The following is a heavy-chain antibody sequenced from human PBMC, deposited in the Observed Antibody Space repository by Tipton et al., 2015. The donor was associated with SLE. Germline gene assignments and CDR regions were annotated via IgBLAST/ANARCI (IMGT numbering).Heavy chain of an antibody. Sequence: RSLRLSCAASGFTLSTYGMHWVRQAPGKGLEWVAVIWYDGSSKYYADSVKGRFTTSRDNFKNTLYLQMNTLRAEDTAVYYCAKVGAEHKYGMDVWGQGTTVTVSS. CDR2: IWYDGSSK. J-gene: IGHJ6*02. V-gene: IGHV3-33*06. CDR1: GFTLSTYG. CDR3: AKVGAEHKYGMDV.